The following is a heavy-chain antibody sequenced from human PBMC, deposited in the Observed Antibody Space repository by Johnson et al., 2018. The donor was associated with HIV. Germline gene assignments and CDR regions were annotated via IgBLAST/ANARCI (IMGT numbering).Heavy chain of an antibody. V-gene: IGHV3-74*01. Sequence: VQLVESGGGVVQPGGSLRLSCAASGFTFSSYAMHWVRQAPGKGLEWVARINTAGGSTSYVDSVKGRFTVSRDNAKNTLYLQMNSLRADDTAVYYCAREGPSERAGFDIWGQGTMVTVSS. CDR3: AREGPSERAGFDI. CDR2: INTAGGST. J-gene: IGHJ3*02. CDR1: GFTFSSYA.